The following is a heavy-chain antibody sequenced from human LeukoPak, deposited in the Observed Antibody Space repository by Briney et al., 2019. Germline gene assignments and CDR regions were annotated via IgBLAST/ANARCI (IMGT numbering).Heavy chain of an antibody. V-gene: IGHV3-7*01. CDR2: IKQDGSEK. J-gene: IGHJ4*02. CDR3: ARGVDGIAAAGHFDY. Sequence: PGGSLRLSCAASGFTFSNYWMTWVRQAPGKGLECVADIKQDGSEKYYVDSVKGRFTISRDNAENSLYLQMNSLRAEDTAVYYCARGVDGIAAAGHFDYWGQGTLVTVSS. CDR1: GFTFSNYW. D-gene: IGHD6-13*01.